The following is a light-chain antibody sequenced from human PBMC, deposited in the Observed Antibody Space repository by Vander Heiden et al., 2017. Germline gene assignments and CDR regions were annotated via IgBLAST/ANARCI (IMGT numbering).Light chain of an antibody. CDR1: QSINSN. CDR2: GAF. J-gene: IGKJ3*01. Sequence: DIQMTQSPSSLSASVGDRVTITCRASQSINSNLNWYQQKPGKGPKLLIYGAFTLQSGVPSRFSGSGSGTDFTLTISRLQPEDLGTYYCQQSYNRFTFGHGTKVHMK. V-gene: IGKV1-39*01. CDR3: QQSYNRFT.